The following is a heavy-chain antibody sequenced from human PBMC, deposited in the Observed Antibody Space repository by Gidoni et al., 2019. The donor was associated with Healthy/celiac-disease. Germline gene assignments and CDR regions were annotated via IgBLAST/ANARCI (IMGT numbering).Heavy chain of an antibody. D-gene: IGHD2-15*01. V-gene: IGHV3-15*01. CDR2: IKSKTDGGTT. CDR3: TTHPRYCSGGSCYFAGWFDP. Sequence: EVQLVESGGGLVKPGGSLRLSCAASGFTFSNAWMSWVRQAPGKGLEWVGRIKSKTDGGTTDYAAPVKGRFTISRDDSKNTLYLQMNSLKTEDTAVYYCTTHPRYCSGGSCYFAGWFDPWGQGTLVTVSS. J-gene: IGHJ5*02. CDR1: GFTFSNAW.